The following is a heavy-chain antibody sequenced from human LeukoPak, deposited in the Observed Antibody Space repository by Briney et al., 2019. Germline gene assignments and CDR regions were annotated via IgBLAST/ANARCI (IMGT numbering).Heavy chain of an antibody. V-gene: IGHV3-74*01. CDR2: INSDGSST. D-gene: IGHD6-19*01. Sequence: PGGSLRLSCAASGFTFSSYWMHWVRHAPGKGLVWVSRINSDGSSTRYADSVKGRATISRDNAKSTLYLQMNSLRAEDTAVYYCARDNPYSSGEGSFDYWGQGTLVTVSS. CDR3: ARDNPYSSGEGSFDY. CDR1: GFTFSSYW. J-gene: IGHJ4*02.